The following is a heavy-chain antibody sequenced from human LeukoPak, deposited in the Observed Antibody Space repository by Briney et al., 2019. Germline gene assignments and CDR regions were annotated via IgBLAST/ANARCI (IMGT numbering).Heavy chain of an antibody. CDR2: IYSSGSS. J-gene: IGHJ4*02. CDR3: ARHEVQLEPFDY. V-gene: IGHV4-4*07. D-gene: IGHD1-1*01. Sequence: SETLSLTCTVSGDSITSYYWNWIRQPAGKGLEWIGRIYSSGSSNYKPSLKSRVTMSVDTSKTQYSLKLSSVTAADTAVYYCARHEVQLEPFDYWGQGTLVTVSS. CDR1: GDSITSYY.